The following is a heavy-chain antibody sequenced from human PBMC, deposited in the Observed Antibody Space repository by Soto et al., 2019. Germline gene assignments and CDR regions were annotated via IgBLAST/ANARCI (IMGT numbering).Heavy chain of an antibody. CDR3: ARPSGVTAKGPEYYYYYGMDV. D-gene: IGHD3-16*01. CDR1: GGSISSSNW. J-gene: IGHJ6*02. V-gene: IGHV4-4*02. CDR2: IYHSGST. Sequence: SETLSLTCAVSGGSISSSNWWSWVRQPPGKGLEWIGEIYHSGSTNYNPSLKSRVTISVDKSKNQFSLKLSSVTAADTAVYYCARPSGVTAKGPEYYYYYGMDVWGQGTTVTVSS.